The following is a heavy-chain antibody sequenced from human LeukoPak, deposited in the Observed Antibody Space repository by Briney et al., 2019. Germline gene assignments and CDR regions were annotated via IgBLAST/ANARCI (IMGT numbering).Heavy chain of an antibody. D-gene: IGHD6-19*01. Sequence: SETLPLTCNVSGGSISSYYWNWIRQPPGKGPEWIGYIYDSENNNYNPSLKSRVTISVDPSKNQFSLKLSSVTAADTAVYYCARDGVNSDWPPHYWGQGTLVTVSS. CDR2: IYDSENN. CDR3: ARDGVNSDWPPHY. V-gene: IGHV4-59*12. CDR1: GGSISSYY. J-gene: IGHJ4*02.